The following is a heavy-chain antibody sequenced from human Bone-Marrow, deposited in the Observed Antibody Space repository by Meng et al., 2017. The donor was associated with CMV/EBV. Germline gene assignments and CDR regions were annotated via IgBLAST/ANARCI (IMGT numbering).Heavy chain of an antibody. CDR2: IYYTGST. V-gene: IGHV4-59*01. J-gene: IGHJ5*02. Sequence: AETLSLTCTVSGASISSYYWSWIRQPPGQGLEYIGHIYYTGSTNYNPSLKSRVSISINTSKNQFSLKLSSVTAADTAVYYCARYDFWSGNNWNDPWGQGTLVTVSS. CDR3: ARYDFWSGNNWNDP. D-gene: IGHD3-3*01. CDR1: GASISSYY.